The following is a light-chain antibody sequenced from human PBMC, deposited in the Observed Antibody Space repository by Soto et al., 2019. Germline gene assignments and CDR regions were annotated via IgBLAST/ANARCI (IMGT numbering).Light chain of an antibody. CDR2: DAS. CDR3: QQRSNWPPGLT. V-gene: IGKV3-11*01. Sequence: EIVLTQSPATLSLYPGERATLSCRASQSVSSYLAWYQQKPGQAPRLLIYDASNRATGIPARFSGSGSGTDFTLTISSLEPEDFAVYYCQQRSNWPPGLTFGGGTKVDI. J-gene: IGKJ4*01. CDR1: QSVSSY.